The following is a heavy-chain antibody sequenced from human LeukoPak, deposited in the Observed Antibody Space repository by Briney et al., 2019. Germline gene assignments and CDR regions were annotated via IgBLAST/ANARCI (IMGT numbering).Heavy chain of an antibody. D-gene: IGHD2-2*01. CDR3: AKDMGPAAYYYYGMDV. V-gene: IGHV3-7*03. J-gene: IGHJ6*02. CDR2: IKQDGSEK. Sequence: GGSLRLSCAASGFTFSSYWMSWVRQAPGKGLEWVANIKQDGSEKYYVDSVKGRFTISRDNAKNSLYLQMNSLRAEDTALYYCAKDMGPAAYYYYGMDVWGQGTTVTVSS. CDR1: GFTFSSYW.